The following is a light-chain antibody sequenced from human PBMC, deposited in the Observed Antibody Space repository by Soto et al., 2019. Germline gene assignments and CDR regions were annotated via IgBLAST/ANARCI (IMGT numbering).Light chain of an antibody. V-gene: IGKV3-15*01. CDR2: DAS. CDR3: QQYNTWPLT. Sequence: ETVMTQSPATLSVSPGERPTLSCRASQSVSSNLAWYQQKPGQAPRLLIYDASTRATGIPARFSGSGSGTDFTLTISSLQSKDFAVYYCQQYNTWPLTFGPGTKVDIK. J-gene: IGKJ3*01. CDR1: QSVSSN.